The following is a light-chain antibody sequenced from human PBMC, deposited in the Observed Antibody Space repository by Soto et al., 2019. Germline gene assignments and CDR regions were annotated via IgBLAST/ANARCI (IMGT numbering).Light chain of an antibody. Sequence: QSALTQPASVSGSPGQSITISCTGTSSDVGGYNYVSWYQQHPSKAPKLMIYDVSNRPSGVSNRFSGSKSGNTASLTISGLQAEDEADYYCSSYTSSSTHYVVFGGGTKLTVL. CDR1: SSDVGGYNY. CDR2: DVS. V-gene: IGLV2-14*01. J-gene: IGLJ2*01. CDR3: SSYTSSSTHYVV.